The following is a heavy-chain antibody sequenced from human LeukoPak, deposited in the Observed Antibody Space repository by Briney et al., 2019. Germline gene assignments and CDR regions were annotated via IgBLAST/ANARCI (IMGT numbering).Heavy chain of an antibody. CDR1: EFTFNNAW. CDR2: IKSKTDAGTT. CDR3: TTAYDSSGPSGDY. J-gene: IGHJ4*02. V-gene: IGHV3-15*01. D-gene: IGHD3-22*01. Sequence: PGGSLRLSCVISEFTFNNAWMSWVRQAPGKGLEWVGRIKSKTDAGTTDYAAPVKGRITISRDDSKNTLYLQMNSLKTEDTAVYYCTTAYDSSGPSGDYWGQGTLVTVSS.